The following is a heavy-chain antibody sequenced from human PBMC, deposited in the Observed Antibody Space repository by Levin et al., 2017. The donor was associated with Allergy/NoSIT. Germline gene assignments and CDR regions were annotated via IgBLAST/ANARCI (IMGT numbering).Heavy chain of an antibody. D-gene: IGHD3-3*01. V-gene: IGHV3-23*01. Sequence: GGSLRLSCAASGFTFSSYAMSWVRQAPGKGLEWVSAISGSGGSTYYADSVKGRFTISRDNSKNTLYLQMNSLRAEDTAVYYCAKDYDFWSGYYSPTTPFDYWGQGTLVTVSS. CDR3: AKDYDFWSGYYSPTTPFDY. CDR2: ISGSGGST. CDR1: GFTFSSYA. J-gene: IGHJ4*02.